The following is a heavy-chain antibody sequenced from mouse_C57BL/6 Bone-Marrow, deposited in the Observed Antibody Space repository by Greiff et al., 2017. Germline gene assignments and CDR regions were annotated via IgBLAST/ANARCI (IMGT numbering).Heavy chain of an antibody. J-gene: IGHJ1*03. CDR1: GYTFTSYW. D-gene: IGHD1-1*01. CDR3: ARSSSTVVATDWYFDV. Sequence: VQLQQPGAELVKPGASVKLSCKASGYTFTSYWMHWVKQRPGQGLEWIGMIHPNSGSTNYNEKFKSKATLTVDKSSSTAYMQLSSLTSVDSAVYYCARSSSTVVATDWYFDVWGTGTTVTVSS. V-gene: IGHV1-64*01. CDR2: IHPNSGST.